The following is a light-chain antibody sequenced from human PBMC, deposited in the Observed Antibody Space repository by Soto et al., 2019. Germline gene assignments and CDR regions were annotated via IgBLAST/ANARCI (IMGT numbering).Light chain of an antibody. J-gene: IGLJ1*01. V-gene: IGLV2-14*01. CDR1: STDVGGYNY. Sequence: QSVLAQPSSVSGSPGQSITISCTGTSTDVGGYNYVSWYQHHPGKGPKLIIYEVSNRPSGASDRFSGSKSGNKASLIISNLEAEDESDYYCGSYTSTDTPFVFGTGTKVTVL. CDR3: GSYTSTDTPFV. CDR2: EVS.